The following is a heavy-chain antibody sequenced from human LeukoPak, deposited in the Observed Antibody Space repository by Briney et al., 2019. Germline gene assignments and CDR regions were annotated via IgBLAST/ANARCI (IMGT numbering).Heavy chain of an antibody. CDR1: GDSLSSNSAA. CDR3: ARKLGSSSGWNYFDY. J-gene: IGHJ4*02. D-gene: IGHD6-19*01. V-gene: IGHV6-1*01. CDR2: TFYRSKWYN. Sequence: SQTLSLTCAISGDSLSSNSAAWNWISQSPSRGLERLGRTFYRSKWYNDYAVSVKSRITINPDTSKNQFSLQLNSVTPEDTVVYYCARKLGSSSGWNYFDYWGQGTLVTVSS.